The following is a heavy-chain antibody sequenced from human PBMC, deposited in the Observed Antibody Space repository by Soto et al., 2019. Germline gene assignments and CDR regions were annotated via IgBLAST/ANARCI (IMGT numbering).Heavy chain of an antibody. CDR1: GFTFSRYG. CDR3: ARALEGPFDY. V-gene: IGHV3-33*01. J-gene: IGHJ4*02. D-gene: IGHD1-1*01. CDR2: IWYDGSNK. Sequence: QVQLVESGGGVVQPGRSLRLSCAASGFTFSRYGMHWVRQAPGKGLEWVAVIWYDGSNKYYADSVKGRFTISRDNSKNTLYLQMNSLRAEDTAVYYCARALEGPFDYWGQGTLVTVSS.